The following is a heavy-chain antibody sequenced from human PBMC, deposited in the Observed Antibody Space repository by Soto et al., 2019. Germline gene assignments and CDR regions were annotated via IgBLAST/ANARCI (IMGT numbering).Heavy chain of an antibody. D-gene: IGHD6-13*01. V-gene: IGHV4-39*01. J-gene: IGHJ4*02. CDR3: ARQLGIAAAEGDEY. CDR1: GGSISSSSYY. CDR2: IYYSGST. Sequence: SETLSLTCTVSGGSISSSSYYWGWIRQPPGKGLEWIGSIYYSGSTYYNPSLKSRVTISVDTSKNQFSLKLSSVTAADTAVYYCARQLGIAAAEGDEYWGQGTLVTVSS.